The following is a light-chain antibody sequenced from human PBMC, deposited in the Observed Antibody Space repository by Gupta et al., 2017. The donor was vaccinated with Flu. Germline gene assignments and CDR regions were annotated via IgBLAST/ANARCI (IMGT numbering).Light chain of an antibody. CDR2: HLN. J-gene: IGLJ2*01. CDR1: ASYVGNFDS. CDR3: SLYGGSSLLV. Sequence: SPRPQPRSVSASPGQSFTLSCIGAASYVGNFDSLWWYHLRPGKAPLLMISHLNQRPAGASDLCSYSKSGHTAYMTIFGLQFDDECDYYCSLYGGSSLLVVGAGTKV. V-gene: IGLV2-11*01.